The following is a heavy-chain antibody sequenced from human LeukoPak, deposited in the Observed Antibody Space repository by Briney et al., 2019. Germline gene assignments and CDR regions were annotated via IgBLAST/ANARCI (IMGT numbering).Heavy chain of an antibody. V-gene: IGHV4-31*03. CDR1: GGSISSGGYY. CDR2: VYYSGST. J-gene: IGHJ3*02. Sequence: SQTLSLTCTVSGGSISSGGYYWSWIRQHPGQGLEWIGSVYYSGSTYYNPSLKGRVTISVDTSKNQLSLNLNSVTAADTAVYYCARVSFGGYDYTHAFDIWGQGTMVTVSS. D-gene: IGHD5-12*01. CDR3: ARVSFGGYDYTHAFDI.